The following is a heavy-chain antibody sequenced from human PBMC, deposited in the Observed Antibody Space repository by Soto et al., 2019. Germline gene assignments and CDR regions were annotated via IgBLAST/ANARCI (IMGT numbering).Heavy chain of an antibody. CDR1: GFIFSDYT. J-gene: IGHJ6*02. CDR2: ISSSGGAI. CDR3: ARDHGGSTWFVGVYYFFGMDV. D-gene: IGHD6-13*01. Sequence: GGSLRLSCAASGFIFSDYTMTWVRQAPGRGLEFVSHISSSGGAIFYAESVKGRFTVSRDNAKNSLYLQMNSLRDEDTAVYCCARDHGGSTWFVGVYYFFGMDVWGQGTAVTVSS. V-gene: IGHV3-48*02.